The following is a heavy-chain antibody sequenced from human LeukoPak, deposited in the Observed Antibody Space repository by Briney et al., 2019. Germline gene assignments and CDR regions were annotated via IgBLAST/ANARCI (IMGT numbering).Heavy chain of an antibody. CDR1: GFTFSSYG. J-gene: IGHJ4*02. CDR3: AKVGPLDTAMVIHFDY. D-gene: IGHD5-18*01. V-gene: IGHV3-30*18. Sequence: GGSLRLSCAASGFTFSSYGMHWVRQAPGKGLEWVAVISYDGSNKYYADSVKGRFTISRDSSKNTLYLQMNSLRAEDTAVYYCAKVGPLDTAMVIHFDYWGQGTLVTVSS. CDR2: ISYDGSNK.